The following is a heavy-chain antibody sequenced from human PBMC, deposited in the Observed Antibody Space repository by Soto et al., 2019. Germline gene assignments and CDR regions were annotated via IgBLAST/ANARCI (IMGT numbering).Heavy chain of an antibody. Sequence: VQLQESGPGLVTPSGTLSLTCAVSGGSISGSNWWSWVRQPPGKGLEWIGEIYHSGSTNYNSSFKRRVTVSIDKSKNQFALNLSPVTAADTAVYFCADAPSAFWGQGILVTVSS. D-gene: IGHD3-16*01. CDR2: IYHSGST. J-gene: IGHJ4*02. V-gene: IGHV4-4*02. CDR1: GGSISGSNW. CDR3: ADAPSAF.